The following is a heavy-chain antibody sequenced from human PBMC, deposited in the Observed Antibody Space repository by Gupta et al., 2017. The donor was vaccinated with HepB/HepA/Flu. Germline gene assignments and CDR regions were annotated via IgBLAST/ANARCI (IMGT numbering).Heavy chain of an antibody. V-gene: IGHV3-21*01. CDR1: GFTFSSYS. J-gene: IGHJ4*02. D-gene: IGHD3-3*01. Sequence: EVQLVESGGGLVKPGGSLRLSCAASGFTFSSYSMNWVRQAPGKGLEWVSSISSSSSYIYYADSVKGRFTISRDNAKNSLYLQMNSLRAEDTAVYYCARDARGLEWSQWAFDYWGQGTLVTVSS. CDR3: ARDARGLEWSQWAFDY. CDR2: ISSSSSYI.